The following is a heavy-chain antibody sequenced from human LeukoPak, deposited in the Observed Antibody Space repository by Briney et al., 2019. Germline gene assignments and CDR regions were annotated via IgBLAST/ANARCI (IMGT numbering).Heavy chain of an antibody. Sequence: PGGSLRLSCAASGFSFSPYVMNWVRQAPGKGLEYVSGISTNGGSTYYANSVRGRFTNSRDNSKNTLYLQMCSLRAEDMAVYYCARGAHYYYAWRSYRPFYFDYWGQGSLVTVSS. CDR3: ARGAHYYYAWRSYRPFYFDY. D-gene: IGHD3-16*02. CDR2: ISTNGGST. V-gene: IGHV3-64*01. CDR1: GFSFSPYV. J-gene: IGHJ4*02.